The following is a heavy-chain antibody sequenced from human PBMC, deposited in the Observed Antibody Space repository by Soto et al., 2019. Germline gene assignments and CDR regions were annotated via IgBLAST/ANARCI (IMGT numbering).Heavy chain of an antibody. J-gene: IGHJ5*02. Sequence: SETLSLTCTVSGGPISSYYLSWIRQPPGKGLEWIGYMYYSGSPTNYNPSLKSRVTISADTSKNQFSLKLSSVTAADTAVYYCATLTSLNWIDPWGQGTLVTVSS. D-gene: IGHD3-9*01. CDR2: MYYSGSPT. CDR1: GGPISSYY. CDR3: ATLTSLNWIDP. V-gene: IGHV4-59*08.